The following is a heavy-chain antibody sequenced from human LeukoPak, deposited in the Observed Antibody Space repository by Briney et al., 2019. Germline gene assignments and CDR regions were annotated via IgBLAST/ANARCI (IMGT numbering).Heavy chain of an antibody. J-gene: IGHJ4*02. V-gene: IGHV1-8*02. Sequence: ASVKVSCKSSGYTFTDYDINWVRQAAGQGLEWMGWMNPDSGNTGYAQKFQGRVTMTRDTSISTAYMELSSLRSEDTAVYYCARGVRRVVPAAEYYFDYWGQGTLVTVSS. D-gene: IGHD2-2*01. CDR2: MNPDSGNT. CDR3: ARGVRRVVPAAEYYFDY. CDR1: GYTFTDYD.